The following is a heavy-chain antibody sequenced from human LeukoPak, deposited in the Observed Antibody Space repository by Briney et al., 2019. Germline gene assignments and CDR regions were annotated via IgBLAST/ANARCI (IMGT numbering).Heavy chain of an antibody. Sequence: GGSLRLSCAASGFTFSSSAMSWVRQAPGKGLEWVSTISNNGGYTYYADSVQGRFTISRDNSKSTLCLQMNSLRAEDTAVYYCAREDHSGSYYFDYWGQGTLVTVSS. V-gene: IGHV3-23*01. CDR1: GFTFSSSA. CDR3: AREDHSGSYYFDY. D-gene: IGHD1-26*01. J-gene: IGHJ4*02. CDR2: ISNNGGYT.